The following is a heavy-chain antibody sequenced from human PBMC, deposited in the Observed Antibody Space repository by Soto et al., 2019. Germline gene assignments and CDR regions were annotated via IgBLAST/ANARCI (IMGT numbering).Heavy chain of an antibody. D-gene: IGHD6-13*01. CDR1: GGTFSSYA. Sequence: SAKVSCKASGGTFSSYAISWVRQAPGQGLEWMGGIIPIFGTANYAQKFQGRVTITADESTSTAYMELSSLRSEDTAVYYCARDRAPGIAAAGSGFLGYWDQRSLVTVSS. CDR2: IIPIFGTA. CDR3: ARDRAPGIAAAGSGFLGY. J-gene: IGHJ4*02. V-gene: IGHV1-69*13.